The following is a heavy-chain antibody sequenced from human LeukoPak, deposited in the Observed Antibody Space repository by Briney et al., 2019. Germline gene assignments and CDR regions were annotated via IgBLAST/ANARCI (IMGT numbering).Heavy chain of an antibody. CDR1: GFTFSDYY. D-gene: IGHD2-21*02. V-gene: IGHV3-11*01. J-gene: IGHJ3*02. Sequence: PGGSLRLSCAASGFTFSDYYMGWIRQAPGKGLEWVSYISSSGSTIYYADSVKGRFTISRDNAKNSLYLQMNSLRAEDTAVYYCAREGPMPTYCGGDCYSDAFDIWGQGTMVTVSS. CDR3: AREGPMPTYCGGDCYSDAFDI. CDR2: ISSSGSTI.